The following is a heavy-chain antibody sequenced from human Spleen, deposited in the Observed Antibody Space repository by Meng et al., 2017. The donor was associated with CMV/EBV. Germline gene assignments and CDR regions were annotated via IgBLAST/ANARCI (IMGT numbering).Heavy chain of an antibody. CDR2: ISGLNGNT. V-gene: IGHV1-18*01. CDR1: GYTFTTYG. Sequence: ASVKVSCKTSGYTFTTYGITWVRQAPGQGLEWMGWISGLNGNTNYAQKLQGRITMTTDTSTSTAYMELRSLRSDDTAVYYCARDSPSLYSSSPGIDFWGQGTLVTVSS. J-gene: IGHJ4*02. D-gene: IGHD6-6*01. CDR3: ARDSPSLYSSSPGIDF.